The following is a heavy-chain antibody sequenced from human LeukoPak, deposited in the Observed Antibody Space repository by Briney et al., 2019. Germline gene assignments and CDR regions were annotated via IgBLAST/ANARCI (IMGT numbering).Heavy chain of an antibody. D-gene: IGHD3-22*01. J-gene: IGHJ6*02. CDR1: GGTFSSYA. V-gene: IGHV1-69*13. CDR3: AMRHHVPTMIVVHYGMDV. CDR2: IIPIFGTA. Sequence: ASVKVSCKASGGTFSSYAISWVRQAPGQGLEWMGGIIPIFGTANYAQKFQGRVTITADESTSTAYMELSSLRSEDTAVYYCAMRHHVPTMIVVHYGMDVWGQGTTVTVSS.